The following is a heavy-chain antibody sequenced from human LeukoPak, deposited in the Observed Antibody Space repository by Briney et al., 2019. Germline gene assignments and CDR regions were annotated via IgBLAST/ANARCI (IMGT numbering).Heavy chain of an antibody. J-gene: IGHJ4*02. V-gene: IGHV3-30-3*01. CDR1: GFTFSSYA. CDR2: ISYDGSNK. Sequence: PGGSLRLSCAASGFTFSSYAMHWVRQAPGKGLEWVAVISYDGSNKYYADSVKGRFTISRDNSKNTLYLQMNSLRAEDTAVYYCAREGGDIVVVPADFDYWGQGTLVTVSS. CDR3: AREGGDIVVVPADFDY. D-gene: IGHD2-2*01.